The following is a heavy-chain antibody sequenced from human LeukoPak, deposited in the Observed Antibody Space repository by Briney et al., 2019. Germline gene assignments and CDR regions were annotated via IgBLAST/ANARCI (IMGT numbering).Heavy chain of an antibody. V-gene: IGHV4-4*09. CDR1: GGSISSYY. Sequence: KPSETLSLTCTVSGGSISSYYWSRIRQPPGKGLEWIGYIYTSGSTNYNPSLKSRVTISVDTSKNQFPLKLSSVTAADTAVYYCASSSWPLAFDYWGQGTLVTVSS. CDR3: ASSSWPLAFDY. CDR2: IYTSGST. D-gene: IGHD6-13*01. J-gene: IGHJ4*02.